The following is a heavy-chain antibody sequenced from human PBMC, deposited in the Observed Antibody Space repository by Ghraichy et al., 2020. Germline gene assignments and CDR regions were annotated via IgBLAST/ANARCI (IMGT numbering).Heavy chain of an antibody. CDR1: GFTVSRYA. J-gene: IGHJ4*02. D-gene: IGHD6-19*01. CDR3: VRRALAANYFDY. Sequence: GGSLRLSCSVSGFTVSRYAMHWVRLAPGKGPEYVSSIGADGGSPYYADSVQGRLTISRDNSMNTLYLQMSSLSTEDTAVYYCVRRALAANYFDYWGQGTLVTV. V-gene: IGHV3-64D*06. CDR2: IGADGGSP.